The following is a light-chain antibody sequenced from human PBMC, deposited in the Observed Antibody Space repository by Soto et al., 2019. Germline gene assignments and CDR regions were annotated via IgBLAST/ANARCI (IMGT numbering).Light chain of an antibody. V-gene: IGKV2-28*01. CDR3: MQALQTPVT. CDR2: LGS. Sequence: DIVMTQSPLSLPVTPGEPASISCRSSQSLLHSNGYNYLDWYLQKPGQSPQLLIYLGSNRASGVPDRFSGSGSGRDFTLQISRVEAEDVGVYYCMQALQTPVTFGQGTKVEIK. CDR1: QSLLHSNGYNY. J-gene: IGKJ1*01.